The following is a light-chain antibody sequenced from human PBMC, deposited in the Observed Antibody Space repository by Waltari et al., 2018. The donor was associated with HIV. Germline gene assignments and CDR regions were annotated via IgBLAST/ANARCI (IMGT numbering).Light chain of an antibody. CDR2: HAS. J-gene: IGKJ1*01. CDR1: QTVSNK. V-gene: IGKV3-15*01. Sequence: EIVMTQSPATLSVSPGERATLSCRASQTVSNKLAWFQQRPGQAPRLLIYHASTRATAIPPRFSGSGSWTEFNLTIINLQSEDFAVYYCQQYDNWPPWTFGRGTKVEAK. CDR3: QQYDNWPPWT.